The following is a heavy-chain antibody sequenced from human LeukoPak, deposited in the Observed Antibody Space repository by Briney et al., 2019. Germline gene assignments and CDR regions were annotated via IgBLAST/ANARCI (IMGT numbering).Heavy chain of an antibody. J-gene: IGHJ4*02. Sequence: ASVKVSCKASGYTFTSYGISWVRQAPGQGLEWMGWISAYNGNTNYAQKLQGRVTMTTDTSTSTAYMELRRLRSDDTAVYYCARARSGYSSSWYYFDYWGQGTLVTVSS. CDR1: GYTFTSYG. V-gene: IGHV1-18*01. CDR3: ARARSGYSSSWYYFDY. CDR2: ISAYNGNT. D-gene: IGHD6-13*01.